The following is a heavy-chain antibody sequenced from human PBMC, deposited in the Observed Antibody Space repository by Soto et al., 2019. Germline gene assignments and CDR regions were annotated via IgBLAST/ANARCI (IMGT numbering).Heavy chain of an antibody. CDR3: TRGGTMTTYWGLFDS. J-gene: IGHJ4*02. CDR2: ISGDASST. CDR1: GFTFSDNW. Sequence: EVKVVESGGGLVQPGGSLRLSCAASGFTFSDNWMHWVRQPPGKGPVWVSRISGDASSTSYADSVKGRFTISRDSAKNTVYLQMDSLRVEDTAVYYCTRGGTMTTYWGLFDSWGQGTLVTVSS. D-gene: IGHD3-22*01. V-gene: IGHV3-74*01.